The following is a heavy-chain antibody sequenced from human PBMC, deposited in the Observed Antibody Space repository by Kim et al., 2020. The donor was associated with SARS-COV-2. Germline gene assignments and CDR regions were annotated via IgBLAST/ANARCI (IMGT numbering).Heavy chain of an antibody. Sequence: SETLSLTCTVSGGSISSYYWSWIRQPPGKGLEWIGYIFDSGSTNYNPSLKSRVTISVDKSKNQFSLRLSSVTAADSDVYYCARAPSSTRVYYFYYGMEIWGQVTTVTVSS. V-gene: IGHV4-59*13. CDR2: IFDSGST. CDR1: GGSISSYY. CDR3: ARAPSSTRVYYFYYGMEI. J-gene: IGHJ6*02. D-gene: IGHD2-2*01.